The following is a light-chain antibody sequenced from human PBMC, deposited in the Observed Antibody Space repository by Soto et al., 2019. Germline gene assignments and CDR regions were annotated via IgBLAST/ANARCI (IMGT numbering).Light chain of an antibody. V-gene: IGKV2-28*01. CDR2: LGS. CDR3: MQALQTPL. CDR1: QSLLHSNVYNY. Sequence: DIVMTQSPLSLPVTPGEPASISCRSSQSLLHSNVYNYLEWYLQKPGQSPQLLIYLGSNRASGVPDRFSGSGSGTDFTLKISRVEAEDVGVYYCMQALQTPLFGQGTRLEIK. J-gene: IGKJ5*01.